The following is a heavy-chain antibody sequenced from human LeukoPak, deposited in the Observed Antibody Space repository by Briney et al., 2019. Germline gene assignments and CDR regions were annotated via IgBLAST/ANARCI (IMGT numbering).Heavy chain of an antibody. CDR2: IIPIFGTA. J-gene: IGHJ4*02. CDR3: ARDLVAAAGFDY. Sequence: SVKVSCKASGGTFSSYAISWVRQAPGQGLEWMGGIIPIFGTANYAQKFQGRVTITADESTSTAYMELSSLRSEDTAVYCCARDLVAAAGFDYWGQGTLVTVSS. CDR1: GGTFSSYA. D-gene: IGHD6-13*01. V-gene: IGHV1-69*13.